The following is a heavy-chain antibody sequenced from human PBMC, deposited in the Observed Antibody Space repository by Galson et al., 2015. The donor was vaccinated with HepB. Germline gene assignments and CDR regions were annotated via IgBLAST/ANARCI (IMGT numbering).Heavy chain of an antibody. CDR3: AHRGGRVLGYDYDFWSAPDDAFAI. Sequence: PALVKPTQTLTLTCTFSGFSLSTRGVGVGWIRQPPGKALEWLALIYWDDDKRYSPSLESRLTITKDTSKNQVVLTMTNMDPVDTGTYYCAHRGGRVLGYDYDFWSAPDDAFAIRGQGTFVTVSS. J-gene: IGHJ3*02. V-gene: IGHV2-5*02. CDR1: GFSLSTRGVG. D-gene: IGHD3-3*01. CDR2: IYWDDDK.